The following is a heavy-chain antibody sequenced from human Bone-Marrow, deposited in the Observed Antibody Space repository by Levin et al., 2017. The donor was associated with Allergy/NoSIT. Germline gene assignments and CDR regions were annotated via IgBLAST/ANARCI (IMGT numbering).Heavy chain of an antibody. Sequence: SLKISCAASGFTFDDYAMHWVRQAPGKGLEWVSGISWNSGSIGYADSVKGRFTISRDNAKNSLYLQMNSLRAEDTALYYCAKDRVYYDSSGYYSNWGQGTLVTVSS. V-gene: IGHV3-9*01. J-gene: IGHJ4*02. D-gene: IGHD3-22*01. CDR2: ISWNSGSI. CDR1: GFTFDDYA. CDR3: AKDRVYYDSSGYYSN.